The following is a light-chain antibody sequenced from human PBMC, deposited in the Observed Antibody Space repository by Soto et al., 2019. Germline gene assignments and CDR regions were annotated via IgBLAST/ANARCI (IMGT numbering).Light chain of an antibody. V-gene: IGKV1-13*02. CDR3: QQYSTFSLT. J-gene: IGKJ4*02. CDR2: AAS. CDR1: PGIGSA. Sequence: AIQLTQSPSSLFASVGDRVTITCRASPGIGSALAWYQHKQGKAPKLLISAASNLESGVPSTFSGSGSVTVFTLTISSLQPEDGATYYGQQYSTFSLTFGGGTKVEIK.